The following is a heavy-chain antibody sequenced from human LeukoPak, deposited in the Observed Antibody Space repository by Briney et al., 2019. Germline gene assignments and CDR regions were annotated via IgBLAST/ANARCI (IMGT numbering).Heavy chain of an antibody. D-gene: IGHD3-3*01. V-gene: IGHV1-3*01. CDR2: INAGHGNT. CDR1: GYTFTSYA. CDR3: ARGRGTIFGVVIPNFDY. Sequence: ASVKVSCKASGYTFTSYAIQWVRQAPGQRLEWMGWINAGHGNTKYSQNFQGRVTITRDTSASTAYMELSSLRSEDTAVYYCARGRGTIFGVVIPNFDYWGQGTLVTVSS. J-gene: IGHJ4*02.